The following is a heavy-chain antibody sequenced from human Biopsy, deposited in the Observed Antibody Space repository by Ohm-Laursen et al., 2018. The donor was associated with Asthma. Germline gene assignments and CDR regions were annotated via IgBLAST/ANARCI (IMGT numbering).Heavy chain of an antibody. CDR1: GYNFISFA. Sequence: GSSVKVSCNASGYNFISFAIHWVRQAPGQRLEWMGWVNTGNGDTKYSQKFQGRVTITRDTSASTAYMELRSLRSEDTATYYCARTYYDFLTGQVKDAFGVWGQGTMVTVSS. CDR2: VNTGNGDT. D-gene: IGHD3-9*01. J-gene: IGHJ3*01. V-gene: IGHV1-3*04. CDR3: ARTYYDFLTGQVKDAFGV.